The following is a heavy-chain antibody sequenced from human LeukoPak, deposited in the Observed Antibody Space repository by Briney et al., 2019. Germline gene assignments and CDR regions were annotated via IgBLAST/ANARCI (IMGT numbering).Heavy chain of an antibody. CDR2: ISGNGGST. V-gene: IGHV3-23*01. CDR1: GFTFSIYA. J-gene: IGHJ4*02. CDR3: AKDHYYDSSGYYSGLDY. Sequence: GGSLRLSCAASGFTFSIYAMSWVRQAPGKGLEWVSGISGNGGSTYYADSVKGRFTISRDHSKNTLYLQMNSLRAEDTAVYYCAKDHYYDSSGYYSGLDYWGQGTLVTVSS. D-gene: IGHD3-22*01.